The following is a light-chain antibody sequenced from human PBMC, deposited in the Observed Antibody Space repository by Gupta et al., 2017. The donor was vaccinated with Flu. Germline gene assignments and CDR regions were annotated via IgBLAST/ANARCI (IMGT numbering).Light chain of an antibody. CDR2: ETS. CDR1: QSVGNNY. J-gene: IGKJ1*01. Sequence: TLSLSPGERATLSCGASQSVGNNYLAWYKQKPGQAPRLLLYETSKRDYRIPERFSGSGFGKDFTLTITRREPEDFAVYYCQQFTGPPPWTFGQGTXVESK. V-gene: IGKV3-20*01. CDR3: QQFTGPPPWT.